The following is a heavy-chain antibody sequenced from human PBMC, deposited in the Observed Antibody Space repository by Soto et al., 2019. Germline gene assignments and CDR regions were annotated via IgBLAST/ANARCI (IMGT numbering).Heavy chain of an antibody. CDR2: INPNSGGT. J-gene: IGHJ4*02. CDR1: GYTFTGYY. Sequence: SVKVSCTASGYTFTGYYMHWVRQAPGQGLEWMGWINPNSGGTNYAQKFQGRVTMTRDTSISTAYMELRSLRSDDTAVYYCARGSYDEGAYDPSVENFEHWGQGTRVTVFS. CDR3: ARGSYDEGAYDPSVENFEH. V-gene: IGHV1-2*02. D-gene: IGHD5-12*01.